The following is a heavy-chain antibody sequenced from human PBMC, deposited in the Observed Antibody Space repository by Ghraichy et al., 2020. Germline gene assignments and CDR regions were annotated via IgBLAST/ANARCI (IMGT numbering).Heavy chain of an antibody. CDR3: VREDAELPTETDAFDI. Sequence: GGSLRLSCAASGFTFSSYAMHWVRQAPGKGLEWVAIISYDAADTNYADSVKGRFTIFRDNSKNTLSLQMNSLRPDDTAVYYCVREDAELPTETDAFDIWGQGTMVTVSS. CDR2: ISYDAADT. V-gene: IGHV3-30*04. D-gene: IGHD5-24*01. CDR1: GFTFSSYA. J-gene: IGHJ3*02.